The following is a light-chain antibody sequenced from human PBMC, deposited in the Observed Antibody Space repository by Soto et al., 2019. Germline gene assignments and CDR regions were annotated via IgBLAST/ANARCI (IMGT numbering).Light chain of an antibody. Sequence: EIVLTQSPGTLSLSPGERATLSCRASQSVSSSFLAWYQQKPGQAPRLLIYGASSRATGIPDRFSGSGSGTDFALTISRLEPEDFAVYYFQQYGSSPRTFGQGTKVENK. CDR1: QSVSSSF. J-gene: IGKJ1*01. V-gene: IGKV3-20*01. CDR3: QQYGSSPRT. CDR2: GAS.